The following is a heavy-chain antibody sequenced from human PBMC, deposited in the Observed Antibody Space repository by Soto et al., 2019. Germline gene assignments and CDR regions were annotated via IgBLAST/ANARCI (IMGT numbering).Heavy chain of an antibody. V-gene: IGHV1-18*01. CDR3: AREYNWNLPSYYYYGMDV. CDR1: GYTFTSYG. J-gene: IGHJ6*02. Sequence: QVQLVQSGAEVKKPGASVKVSCKASGYTFTSYGISWVRQAPGQGLEWMGWISAYNGNTNYAQKLQGRVTRTTDTSTSTAYMELRSLRSDDTAVYYCAREYNWNLPSYYYYGMDVWGQGTTVTVSS. CDR2: ISAYNGNT. D-gene: IGHD1-7*01.